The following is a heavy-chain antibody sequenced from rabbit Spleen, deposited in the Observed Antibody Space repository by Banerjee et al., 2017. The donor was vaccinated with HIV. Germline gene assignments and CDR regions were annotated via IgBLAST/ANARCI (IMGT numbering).Heavy chain of an antibody. CDR1: GFSFSSNW. D-gene: IGHD1-1*01. J-gene: IGHJ6*01. V-gene: IGHV1S45*01. Sequence: LEESGGGLVKPGGTLTLTCTASGFSFSSNWICWVRQAPGKGLEWIACIDIDSRGTTYYASWAKGRFTISKTSSTTVTLQMTSLTAADTATYFCARDTSTSFSSYGMDLWGPGTLVTVS. CDR3: ARDTSTSFSSYGMDL. CDR2: IDIDSRGTT.